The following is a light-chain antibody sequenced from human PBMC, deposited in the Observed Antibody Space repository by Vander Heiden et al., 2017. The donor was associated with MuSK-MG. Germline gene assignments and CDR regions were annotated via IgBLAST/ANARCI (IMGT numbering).Light chain of an antibody. Sequence: NFMLTQPHSVSESPGKTVTISCTRSSGSIASNHVHWYQQRPGSSPTTVIYEDNQRPSGVPDRFSGSIDSSSNSASLTISGLKTEDEADYYCQSYDSSNLVFGGGTKLTVL. CDR1: SGSIASNH. CDR3: QSYDSSNLV. J-gene: IGLJ3*02. V-gene: IGLV6-57*01. CDR2: EDN.